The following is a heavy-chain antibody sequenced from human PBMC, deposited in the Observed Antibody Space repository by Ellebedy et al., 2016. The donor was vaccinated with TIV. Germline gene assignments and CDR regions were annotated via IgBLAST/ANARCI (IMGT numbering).Heavy chain of an antibody. Sequence: GGSLRLSXAASGFTFSSYAMHWVRQAPGKGLEWVAVISYDGSNKYYADSVKGRFTISRDNSKNTLYLQMNSLRAEDTAVYYCAREQGATGAFDIWGQGTMVTVSS. CDR1: GFTFSSYA. V-gene: IGHV3-30*04. CDR2: ISYDGSNK. CDR3: AREQGATGAFDI. D-gene: IGHD1-26*01. J-gene: IGHJ3*02.